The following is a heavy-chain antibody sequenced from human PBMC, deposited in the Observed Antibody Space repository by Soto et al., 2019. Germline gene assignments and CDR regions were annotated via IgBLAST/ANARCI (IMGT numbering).Heavy chain of an antibody. V-gene: IGHV4-39*02. D-gene: IGHD6-13*01. J-gene: IGHJ4*02. Sequence: SETLSLTCTVSGGSISSSSYYWGWIRQPPGKGLEWIGSIYYSGSTYYNPSLKSRVTISVGTSKNQFSLKLSSVTAADTAVYYCAREVAAAGTVDYGGQGTLVTVSS. CDR2: IYYSGST. CDR3: AREVAAAGTVDY. CDR1: GGSISSSSYY.